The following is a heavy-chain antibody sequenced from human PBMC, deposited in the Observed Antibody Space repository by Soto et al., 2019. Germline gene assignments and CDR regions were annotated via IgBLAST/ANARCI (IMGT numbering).Heavy chain of an antibody. CDR2: IYYSGST. CDR1: GGSISSRSYY. J-gene: IGHJ5*02. V-gene: IGHV4-39*01. Sequence: SETLSLTCTLSGGSISSRSYYWGWIREPPGKGLEWIGIIYYSGSTYYSSSLKSRVTISLDTSKHQFSLKLRCVTAADTDLYDCARLSYDYGSTYGCCLDPWGQGTLVTVSS. CDR3: ARLSYDYGSTYGCCLDP. D-gene: IGHD3-10*01.